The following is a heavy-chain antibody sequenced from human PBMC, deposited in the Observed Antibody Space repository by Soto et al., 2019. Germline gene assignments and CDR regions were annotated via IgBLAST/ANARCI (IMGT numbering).Heavy chain of an antibody. CDR1: GGSISSSSYY. CDR3: ARHSSYYYGMDV. CDR2: IYSSGST. J-gene: IGHJ6*02. Sequence: QLQLQESGPGLVKPSETLSLTCTVSGGSISSSSYYWGWIRQPPGKGLEWTGSIYSSGSTHYNPSLKSRVTISVDTSKNQFSLKLSSVTAADTAVYYFARHSSYYYGMDVWGQGTTVTVS. V-gene: IGHV4-39*01.